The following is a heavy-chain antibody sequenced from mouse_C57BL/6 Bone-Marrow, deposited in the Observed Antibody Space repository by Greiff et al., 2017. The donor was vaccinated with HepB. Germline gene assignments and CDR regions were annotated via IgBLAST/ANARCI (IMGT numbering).Heavy chain of an antibody. V-gene: IGHV5-17*01. CDR1: GFTFSDYG. J-gene: IGHJ3*01. CDR2: ISSGSSTI. CDR3: AQAWFAY. Sequence: EVKLMESGGGLVKPGGSLKLSCAASGFTFSDYGMHWVRQAPEKGLEWVAYISSGSSTIYYADTVKGRFTISRDNAKNTLFLQMTSLRSEDTAMYYCAQAWFAYWGQGTLVTVSA.